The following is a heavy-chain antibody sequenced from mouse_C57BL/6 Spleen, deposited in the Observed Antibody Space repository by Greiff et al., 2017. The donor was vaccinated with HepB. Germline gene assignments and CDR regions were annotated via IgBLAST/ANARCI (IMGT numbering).Heavy chain of an antibody. J-gene: IGHJ4*01. CDR1: GYTFTGYW. CDR3: ARWIITTVVGPYYAMDY. Sequence: VQLQQSGAELMKPGASVKLSCKATGYTFTGYWIEWVKQRPGHGLEWIGEILPGSGSTNYNEKFKGKATFTADTSSNTAYMQLSSLTTEDSAIYYCARWIITTVVGPYYAMDYWGQGTSVTVSS. D-gene: IGHD1-1*01. V-gene: IGHV1-9*01. CDR2: ILPGSGST.